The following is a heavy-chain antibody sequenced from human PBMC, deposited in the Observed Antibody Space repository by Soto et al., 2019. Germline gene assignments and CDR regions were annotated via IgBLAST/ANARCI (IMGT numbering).Heavy chain of an antibody. CDR2: IYYSGST. CDR1: GGSISSSSYY. V-gene: IGHV4-39*02. J-gene: IGHJ5*02. Sequence: PSGTLSLTCTVSGGSISSSSYYWGWIRQPPGKGLEWIGSIYYSGSTYYNPSLKSRVTISVDTSKNQFSLKLSSVTAADTAVYYCARESMTNWFDPWGQGTLVTVSS. CDR3: ARESMTNWFDP. D-gene: IGHD2-21*01.